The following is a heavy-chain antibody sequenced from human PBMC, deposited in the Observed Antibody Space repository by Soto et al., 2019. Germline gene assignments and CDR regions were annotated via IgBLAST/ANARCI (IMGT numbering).Heavy chain of an antibody. CDR3: AREQIDYGDYHARRYFDY. J-gene: IGHJ4*02. D-gene: IGHD4-17*01. CDR2: IWYDGSNK. V-gene: IGHV3-33*01. CDR1: GFTFSSYG. Sequence: GGSLRLSCAASGFTFSSYGMHWVRQAPGKGLEWVAVIWYDGSNKYYADSVKGRFTISRDNSKNTLYLQMNSLRAEDTAVYYCAREQIDYGDYHARRYFDYWGQGTLVTVSS.